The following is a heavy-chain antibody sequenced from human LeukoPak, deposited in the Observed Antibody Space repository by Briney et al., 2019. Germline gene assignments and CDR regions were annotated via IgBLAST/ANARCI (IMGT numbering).Heavy chain of an antibody. J-gene: IGHJ4*02. Sequence: GGSLRLSCAASEFSFGSNYMTWVRQAPGKGLEWVSLIYSGGSTYYADSVKGRFTISRDNYKNTLYLQMDSLRPEDTAVYYCAKDPRTGAVSGIFYFDYWGQGTLLTVSS. D-gene: IGHD6-19*01. CDR1: EFSFGSNY. V-gene: IGHV3-66*01. CDR3: AKDPRTGAVSGIFYFDY. CDR2: IYSGGST.